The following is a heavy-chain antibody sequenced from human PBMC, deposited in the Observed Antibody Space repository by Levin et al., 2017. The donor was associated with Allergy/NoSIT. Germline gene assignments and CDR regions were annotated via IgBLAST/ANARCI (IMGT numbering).Heavy chain of an antibody. J-gene: IGHJ4*02. Sequence: GESLKISCKASGYIFTSFGISWVRQAPGQGLEWMGWISAYNGNTNYAQKLQGRVTMTTDSSTSTAYMELRSLRSDDTAFYYCARDQVGLQLWLSSFPVYWGQGTLVTVSS. CDR3: ARDQVGLQLWLSSFPVY. CDR2: ISAYNGNT. CDR1: GYIFTSFG. V-gene: IGHV1-18*01. D-gene: IGHD5-18*01.